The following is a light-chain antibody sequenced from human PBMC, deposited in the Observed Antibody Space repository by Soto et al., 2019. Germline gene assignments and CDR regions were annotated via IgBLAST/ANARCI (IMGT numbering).Light chain of an antibody. CDR1: SSDVGGYNY. V-gene: IGLV2-14*03. CDR2: DVT. Sequence: QSVLTQPASVSGSPGQSITISCTGTSSDVGGYNYVSWYQHHPGKAPKLIIYDVTNRPSGVSNPFSGSKSGNTASLTISGLQPEDDADYYCSSYTTSNTRQIVFGTGTQLTVL. J-gene: IGLJ1*01. CDR3: SSYTTSNTRQIV.